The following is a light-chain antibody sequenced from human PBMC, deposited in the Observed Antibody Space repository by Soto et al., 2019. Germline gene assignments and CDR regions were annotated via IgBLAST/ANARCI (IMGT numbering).Light chain of an antibody. Sequence: EIVLTQSPATLSVSPGERATLSCRASQSVGNNLAWYQQKPGQAPRLLMYRASTRATGIPARFSGSGSETEFTLTISSLQSEGFAVYYCQHYYNWPPFTFGPGTKVDIK. CDR1: QSVGNN. J-gene: IGKJ3*01. CDR2: RAS. V-gene: IGKV3-15*01. CDR3: QHYYNWPPFT.